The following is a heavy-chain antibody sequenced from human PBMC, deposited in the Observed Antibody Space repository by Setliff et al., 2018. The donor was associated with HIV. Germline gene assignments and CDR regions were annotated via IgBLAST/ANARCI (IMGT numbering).Heavy chain of an antibody. CDR2: IKQDGSDK. J-gene: IGHJ4*02. CDR3: ARHGEYNYDMSSHY. CDR1: GFAFSGHQ. Sequence: PGGSLRLSCAASGFAFSGHQMSWVRQAPGKGLEWVAKIKQDGSDKYYVDSVKGRFTISRDNAKNSLYLQMNSLRAGDTAMYFCARHGEYNYDMSSHYWGQGTLVTVSS. D-gene: IGHD3-22*01. V-gene: IGHV3-7*01.